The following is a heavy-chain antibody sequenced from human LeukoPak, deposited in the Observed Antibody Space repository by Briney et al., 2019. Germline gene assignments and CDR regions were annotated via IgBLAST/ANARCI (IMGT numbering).Heavy chain of an antibody. V-gene: IGHV4-39*07. D-gene: IGHD1-26*01. CDR1: GGSISSSTYY. CDR2: IYYSGST. Sequence: PSETLSLTCTVSGGSISSSTYYWGWIRQPPGKGLEWIGTIYYSGSTYYNPSLKSRVTISVDRSKNQFSLKLSSVTAADTAVYYCARDREVGATAYYYYMDVWGKGTTVTVSS. CDR3: ARDREVGATAYYYYMDV. J-gene: IGHJ6*03.